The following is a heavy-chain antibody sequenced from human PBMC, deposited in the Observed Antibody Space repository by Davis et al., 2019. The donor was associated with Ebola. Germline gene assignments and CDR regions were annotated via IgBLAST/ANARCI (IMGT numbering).Heavy chain of an antibody. Sequence: PGGSLRLSCAASGFTFSSYGMHWVRQAPGKGLEWVAVMSYDGSNKYYADSVKGRFTISRDNSKNSLYLQMNSLRAEDTAVYYCARDDYGDPVDYYYYGMDVWGQGTTVTVSS. CDR2: MSYDGSNK. CDR1: GFTFSSYG. V-gene: IGHV3-30*03. J-gene: IGHJ6*02. D-gene: IGHD4-17*01. CDR3: ARDDYGDPVDYYYYGMDV.